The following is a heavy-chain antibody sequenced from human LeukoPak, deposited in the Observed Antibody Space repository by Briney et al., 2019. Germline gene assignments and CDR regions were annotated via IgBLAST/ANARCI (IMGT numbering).Heavy chain of an antibody. V-gene: IGHV3-21*01. CDR1: GFTFSSYS. Sequence: GGSLRLSCAASGFTFSSYSMNWVRQAPGKGLEWVSSISSSSSYIYYADSVKGRFTISRDNVKNSLYLQMNSLRAEDTAVYYCASDLYGGNPRGFDYWGQGTLVTVSS. CDR2: ISSSSSYI. J-gene: IGHJ4*02. D-gene: IGHD4-23*01. CDR3: ASDLYGGNPRGFDY.